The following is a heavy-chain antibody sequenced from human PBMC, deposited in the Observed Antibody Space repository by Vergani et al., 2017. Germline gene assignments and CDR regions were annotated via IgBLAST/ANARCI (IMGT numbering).Heavy chain of an antibody. Sequence: EVQLLESGGDLVQPGGSLRLSCAASGFTFSSYALAWVRLAPGKGLEWVSTISGNGGHTSYADSVKGRFAISRDNSKNTVYLQLNSLRAEDTAVYYCAKENGDAVFDYWGQGTLVTVSS. CDR3: AKENGDAVFDY. D-gene: IGHD4-17*01. CDR2: ISGNGGHT. CDR1: GFTFSSYA. J-gene: IGHJ4*02. V-gene: IGHV3-23*01.